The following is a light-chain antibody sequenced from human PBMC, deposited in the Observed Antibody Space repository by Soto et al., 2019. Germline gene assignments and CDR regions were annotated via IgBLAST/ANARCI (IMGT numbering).Light chain of an antibody. CDR2: LNSDGSH. J-gene: IGLJ3*02. CDR1: RGHSSYA. Sequence: QAVVTQSPSASASLGASVKLTCTLSRGHSSYAIAWHQQQPEKGPRYLMKLNSDGSHSKGDGIPDRFSGSSSGAERYLTISSLQSEDEADYYCQTWVTGIWVFGGGTKLTVL. V-gene: IGLV4-69*01. CDR3: QTWVTGIWV.